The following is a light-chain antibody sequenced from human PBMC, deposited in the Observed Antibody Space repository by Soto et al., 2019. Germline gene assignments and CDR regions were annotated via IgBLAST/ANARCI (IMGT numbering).Light chain of an antibody. CDR3: QQRSNWPPIT. CDR2: DAS. Sequence: EIVLTQSPGTLSLSPGERATLSCRASQSVSSTYVAWYQQKSGQAPRLLIYDASNRATGIPARFSGSGSGTDFTLTISSLEPEDFAVYYCQQRSNWPPITFGQGTRLEIK. CDR1: QSVSSTY. J-gene: IGKJ5*01. V-gene: IGKV3-11*01.